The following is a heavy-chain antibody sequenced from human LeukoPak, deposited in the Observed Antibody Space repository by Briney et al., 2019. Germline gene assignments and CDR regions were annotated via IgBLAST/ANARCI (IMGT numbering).Heavy chain of an antibody. CDR2: INPNSGGT. J-gene: IGHJ5*02. D-gene: IGHD6-19*01. CDR1: GYTFTGYY. CDR3: ARDLSVAVAGMGDWFDP. V-gene: IGHV1-2*04. Sequence: ASVKVSCKASGYTFTGYYMHWVRQAPGQGLEWMGWINPNSGGTNYAQKFQGWVTMTRDTSISTACMELSRLRSDDTAVYYCARDLSVAVAGMGDWFDPWGQGTLVTVSS.